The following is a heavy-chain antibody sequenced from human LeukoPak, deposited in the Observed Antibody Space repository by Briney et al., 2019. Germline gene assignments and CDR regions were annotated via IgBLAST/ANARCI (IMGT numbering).Heavy chain of an antibody. D-gene: IGHD1/OR15-1a*01. CDR1: GYTFTSFY. Sequence: GASVTVSCKASGYTFTSFYMHWVRQAPGQGVEWMGIINPSGGSTRYPQKFQGRVTMTRDTSTSTVFLELSSLRSDVTAVYYCAREGDDGSSGTFDYWGQGTLVTVSS. V-gene: IGHV1-46*01. J-gene: IGHJ4*02. CDR2: INPSGGST. CDR3: AREGDDGSSGTFDY.